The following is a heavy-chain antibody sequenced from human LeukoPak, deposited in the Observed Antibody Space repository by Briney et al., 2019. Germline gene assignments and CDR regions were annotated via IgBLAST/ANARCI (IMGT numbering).Heavy chain of an antibody. CDR2: ISGSGGST. CDR1: GFTFSSYA. J-gene: IGHJ4*02. CDR3: AKGSYGGNAGYFDY. V-gene: IGHV3-23*01. D-gene: IGHD4-23*01. Sequence: GGSLRLSCAASGFTFSSYAMSWVRQAPGKGLEWVLAISGSGGSTYYADSVKGRFTISRDNSKNTLYLQMNSLRAEDTAVYYCAKGSYGGNAGYFDYWGQGTLVTVSS.